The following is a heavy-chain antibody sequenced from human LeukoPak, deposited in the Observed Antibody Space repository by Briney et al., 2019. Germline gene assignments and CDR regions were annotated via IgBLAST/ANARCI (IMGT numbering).Heavy chain of an antibody. CDR1: GFTFSSYA. J-gene: IGHJ5*02. V-gene: IGHV3-23*01. Sequence: PGGSLRLSCAASGFTFSSYAMSWVRQAPGKGLEWVSAISGSGGSTYYADSVKGRFTISRDNSKDTLYLQMNSLRAEDTAVYYCARGGSRQWLVRGWFDPWGQGTLVTVSS. CDR2: ISGSGGST. D-gene: IGHD6-19*01. CDR3: ARGGSRQWLVRGWFDP.